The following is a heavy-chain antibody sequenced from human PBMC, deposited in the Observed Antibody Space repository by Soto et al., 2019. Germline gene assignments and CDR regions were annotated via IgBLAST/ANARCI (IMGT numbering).Heavy chain of an antibody. J-gene: IGHJ6*02. D-gene: IGHD3-3*01. CDR1: GFTFSSYG. CDR2: ISYDGSNK. CDR3: AKDIGVAGEYYSGMEV. V-gene: IGHV3-30*18. Sequence: GGSLRLSCAASGFTFSSYGMHWVRQAPGKGLEWVAVISYDGSNKYYADSVKGRFTISRDNSKNTLYLQMNSLRAEDTAVYYCAKDIGVAGEYYSGMEVWGQGTMHTVSS.